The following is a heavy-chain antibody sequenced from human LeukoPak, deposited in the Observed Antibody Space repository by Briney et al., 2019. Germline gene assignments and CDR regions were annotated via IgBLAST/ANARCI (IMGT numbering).Heavy chain of an antibody. D-gene: IGHD6-13*01. J-gene: IGHJ2*01. Sequence: SETLSLTCTVSGGSISSGGYYWSWIRQHPGKGLEWIGYIYYSGSTYYNPSLKSRVTISVDTSKNQFSLKLSSVTAADTAVYYCARDPWGEYSSSWYPYFDLWGRGTLVTVSS. CDR1: GGSISSGGYY. V-gene: IGHV4-31*03. CDR3: ARDPWGEYSSSWYPYFDL. CDR2: IYYSGST.